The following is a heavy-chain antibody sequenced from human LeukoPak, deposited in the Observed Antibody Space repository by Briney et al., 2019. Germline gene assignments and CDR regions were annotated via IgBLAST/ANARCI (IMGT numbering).Heavy chain of an antibody. CDR1: GYTLTELS. CDR2: FDPEDGET. J-gene: IGHJ6*03. V-gene: IGHV1-24*01. Sequence: ASVNVSCKVSGYTLTELSMHWVRQAPGKGLEWMGGFDPEDGETIYAQKFQGRVTMTEDTSTDTAYMELSSLRSEDTAVYYCATGRTRTPYSSSWYRYYYYMDVWGKGTTVTVSS. D-gene: IGHD6-13*01. CDR3: ATGRTRTPYSSSWYRYYYYMDV.